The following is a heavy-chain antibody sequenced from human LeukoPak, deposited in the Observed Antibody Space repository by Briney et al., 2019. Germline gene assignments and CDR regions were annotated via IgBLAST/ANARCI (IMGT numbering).Heavy chain of an antibody. D-gene: IGHD3-22*01. Sequence: AASVKVPCKASGGTFSSYAISWVRQAPGEGLEWMGGIIPIFGTANYAQKFQGRVTITADESTSTAYMELSSLRSEDTAVYYCARGKTYYYDSSGYQNCDYWGQGTLVTVSS. CDR1: GGTFSSYA. J-gene: IGHJ4*02. CDR2: IIPIFGTA. V-gene: IGHV1-69*13. CDR3: ARGKTYYYDSSGYQNCDY.